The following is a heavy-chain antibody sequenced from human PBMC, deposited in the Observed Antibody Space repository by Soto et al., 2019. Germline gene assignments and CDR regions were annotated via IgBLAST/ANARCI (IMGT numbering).Heavy chain of an antibody. D-gene: IGHD6-19*01. J-gene: IGHJ5*02. V-gene: IGHV4-39*01. CDR3: ATIIAVDGSNWFDP. CDR2: IYYSGST. Sequence: SETLSLTCTVSGGSISSSSYYWGWIRQPPGKGVEWIGSIYYSGSTYYNPSLKSRVTISVDTSKNQFSLKLSSVTAADTAVYYCATIIAVDGSNWFDPWGQGTLVTVSS. CDR1: GGSISSSSYY.